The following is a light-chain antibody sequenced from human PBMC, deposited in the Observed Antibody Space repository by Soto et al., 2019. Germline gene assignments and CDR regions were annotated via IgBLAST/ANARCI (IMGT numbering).Light chain of an antibody. Sequence: DIQMTQSPSSVSASVGDRVTITCRASQGINNWLAWYQQKPGKAPTLLIYVASNLQSGVPSRFGGSGSGTDFTLTISSLQPEDFATYYCQQANSFPITFGQGTRLEIK. V-gene: IGKV1-12*01. CDR2: VAS. CDR1: QGINNW. J-gene: IGKJ5*01. CDR3: QQANSFPIT.